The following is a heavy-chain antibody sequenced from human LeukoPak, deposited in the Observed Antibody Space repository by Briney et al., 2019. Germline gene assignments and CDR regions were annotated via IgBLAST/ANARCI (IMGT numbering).Heavy chain of an antibody. Sequence: ASVKVSCKASGYTFTSYDINWVRQATGQGLEWMGWKNPNSGNTGYAQKFQGRVTITADKSTSTAYMELSSLRSEDTAVYYCARTFCSSTSCYSYYYGMDVWGQGTTVTVSS. CDR1: GYTFTSYD. D-gene: IGHD2-2*02. J-gene: IGHJ6*02. CDR2: KNPNSGNT. V-gene: IGHV1-8*01. CDR3: ARTFCSSTSCYSYYYGMDV.